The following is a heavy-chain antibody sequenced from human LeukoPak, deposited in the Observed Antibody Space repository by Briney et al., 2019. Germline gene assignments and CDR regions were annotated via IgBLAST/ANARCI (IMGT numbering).Heavy chain of an antibody. J-gene: IGHJ4*02. CDR1: GGSFSGYY. CDR2: INHSGST. CDR3: ARSYGSGSYYDY. D-gene: IGHD3-10*01. V-gene: IGHV4-34*01. Sequence: SETLSLTCAVYGGSFSGYYWSWIRQPPGKGLEWIGGINHSGSTNYNPSLKSRVTISVDTSKNQLSLKLSSVTAADTAVYYCARSYGSGSYYDYWGQGTLVTVSS.